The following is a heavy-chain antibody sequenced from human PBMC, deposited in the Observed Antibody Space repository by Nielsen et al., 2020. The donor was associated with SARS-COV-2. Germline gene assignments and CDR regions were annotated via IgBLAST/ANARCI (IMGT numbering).Heavy chain of an antibody. CDR2: IWYDGSNK. CDR1: GFSFSTYA. Sequence: GGSLRLSCAASGFSFSTYAMHWVRQAPGKGLEWVAVIWYDGSNKYHADSVKGRFTISRDNSKNTLFLQMNNLRAEDTAVYYCARGRCTSYNCAKLGGYMDVWGKGTTVTVSS. CDR3: ARGRCTSYNCAKLGGYMDV. J-gene: IGHJ6*03. V-gene: IGHV3-33*08. D-gene: IGHD1-1*01.